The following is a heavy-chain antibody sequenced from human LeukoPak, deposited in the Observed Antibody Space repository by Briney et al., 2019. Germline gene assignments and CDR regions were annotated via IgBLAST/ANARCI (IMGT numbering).Heavy chain of an antibody. CDR3: ARGRAQLPYFDY. Sequence: PSETLSLTCTVSGGSISSYYGSWMRQPPGKGGEWIGYIYYSGSTNYNPSLKSRLTISVDTSKNQFSLTLASVPAADTAVYYCARGRAQLPYFDYWGQGTLVTVSS. CDR2: IYYSGST. D-gene: IGHD2-2*01. V-gene: IGHV4-59*01. J-gene: IGHJ4*02. CDR1: GGSISSYY.